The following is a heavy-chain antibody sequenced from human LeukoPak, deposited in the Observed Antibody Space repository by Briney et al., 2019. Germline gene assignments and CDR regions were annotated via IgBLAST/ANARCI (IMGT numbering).Heavy chain of an antibody. CDR3: ATQLSSGWPLRHLPFDY. V-gene: IGHV1-24*01. CDR2: YDPADGET. J-gene: IGHJ4*02. D-gene: IGHD3-22*01. CDR1: GYTLTELS. Sequence: GASVKVSCKVSGYTLTELSMHWVRQAPGKGLEWMGGYDPADGETIYAQKFQGRVTMTGDTSTDTAYMELSSLRSEDTAVYYCATQLSSGWPLRHLPFDYWGQGTLVTVSS.